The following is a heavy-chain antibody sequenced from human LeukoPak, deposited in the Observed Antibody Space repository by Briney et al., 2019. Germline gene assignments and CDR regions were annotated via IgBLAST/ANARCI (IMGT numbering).Heavy chain of an antibody. V-gene: IGHV1-46*01. CDR3: AREGEIGYDLSDY. CDR2: INSSGGST. J-gene: IGHJ4*02. Sequence: ASVKVSCKASGYTFTNYYMNWVRQAPGQGLERMGIINSSGGSTSYAQKFQGRVTVTRDTSTSTVYMELSSLRSEDTATYYCAREGEIGYDLSDYWGQGTLVTVSS. D-gene: IGHD5-12*01. CDR1: GYTFTNYY.